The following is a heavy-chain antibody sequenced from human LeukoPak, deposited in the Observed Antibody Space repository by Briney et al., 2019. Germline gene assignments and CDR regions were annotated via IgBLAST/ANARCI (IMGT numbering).Heavy chain of an antibody. Sequence: PGGSLRLSCAASGFTFDNYVMAWFRQAPGKGLEWVSTISALFPNTYSADSVKGRFTISRDNSKSTLYLQMNSLRAEDTAVYYCARVYGTYYHDYWGQGTLVTVSS. CDR3: ARVYGTYYHDY. CDR2: ISALFPNT. J-gene: IGHJ4*02. D-gene: IGHD3-22*01. V-gene: IGHV3-23*01. CDR1: GFTFDNYV.